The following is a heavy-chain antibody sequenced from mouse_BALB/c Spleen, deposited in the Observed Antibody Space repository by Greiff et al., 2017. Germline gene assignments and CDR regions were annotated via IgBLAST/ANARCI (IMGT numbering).Heavy chain of an antibody. CDR3: ARDKDLYRASGYAMDY. Sequence: QVQLKESGPGLVAPSQSLSITCTVSGFSLTGYGVNWVRQPPGKGLEWLGMIWGDGSTDYNSALKSRLSISKDNSKSQVFLKMNSLQTDDTARYYCARDKDLYRASGYAMDYWGQGTSVTVSS. J-gene: IGHJ4*01. CDR1: GFSLTGYG. CDR2: IWGDGST. V-gene: IGHV2-6-7*01. D-gene: IGHD2-14*01.